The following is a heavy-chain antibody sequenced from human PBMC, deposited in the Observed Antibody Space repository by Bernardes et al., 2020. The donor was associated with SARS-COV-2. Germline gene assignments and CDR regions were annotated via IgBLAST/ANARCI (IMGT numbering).Heavy chain of an antibody. CDR1: GFTFSSYA. CDR3: AREDNNGCMDV. J-gene: IGHJ6*03. V-gene: IGHV3-30*01. Sequence: GGSLRLSCAASGFTFSSYAMHWVRQAPGKGLEWVAVISYDGSNKYYADSVKGRFTISRDNSKNTLYLQMNSLRAEDTAVYYCAREDNNGCMDVWVKGTTVTVSS. D-gene: IGHD1-20*01. CDR2: ISYDGSNK.